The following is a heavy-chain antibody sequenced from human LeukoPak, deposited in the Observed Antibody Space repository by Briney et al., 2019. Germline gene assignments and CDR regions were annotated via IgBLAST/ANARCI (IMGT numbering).Heavy chain of an antibody. Sequence: GASVKVSCKTSGYTFSDYGISWVRQAPGQGLEWMGWISPYHGNRNYAQKVQGRVTITTDTSTSTDYMELRSLRSDDTAVYYCARVRVIVVSDYCGGDCSSDYWGQGTLITVSS. J-gene: IGHJ4*02. CDR3: ARVRVIVVSDYCGGDCSSDY. CDR2: ISPYHGNR. CDR1: GYTFSDYG. D-gene: IGHD2-21*02. V-gene: IGHV1-18*01.